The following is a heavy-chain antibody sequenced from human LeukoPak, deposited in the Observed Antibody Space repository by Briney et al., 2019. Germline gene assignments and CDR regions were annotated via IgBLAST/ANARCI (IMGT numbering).Heavy chain of an antibody. CDR1: GYTFTSYG. D-gene: IGHD1-7*01. CDR3: ARWGSREIRNWNYVRREPFLFDY. Sequence: GASVKVSCKASGYTFTSYGISWVRQAPGQGLEWMGWISAYNGNTNYAQKLQGRVTMTTDTSTSTAYMELRSLRSDDTAVYYCARWGSREIRNWNYVRREPFLFDYWGQGTLVTVSS. J-gene: IGHJ4*02. V-gene: IGHV1-18*01. CDR2: ISAYNGNT.